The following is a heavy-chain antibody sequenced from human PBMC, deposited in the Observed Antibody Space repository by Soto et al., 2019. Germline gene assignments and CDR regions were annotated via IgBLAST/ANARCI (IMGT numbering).Heavy chain of an antibody. V-gene: IGHV4-4*02. CDR2: MYPSGST. Sequence: QVQLQESGPGLVKPSGTLSLTCAVSGGSFSSSNWWTWVRQSPGKGLEWLGEMYPSGSTDYNPSLTRXXTXSXXKSKNEFSLTLTSVTASDTAVYYCAIGPPAGWFDSWGQGTLVTVSS. J-gene: IGHJ5*01. CDR3: AIGPPAGWFDS. CDR1: GGSFSSSNW.